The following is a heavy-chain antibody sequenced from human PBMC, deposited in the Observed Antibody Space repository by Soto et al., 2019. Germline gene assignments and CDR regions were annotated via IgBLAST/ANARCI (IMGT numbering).Heavy chain of an antibody. Sequence: EVQLVESGGGLVQPGGSLRLSCAASGFTFSSYSMNWVRQAPGKGLEWVSYISSSSSTIYYADSVKGRFTISRDNAKNSLYLQMNSLRDEDTAVYYCAREGFYGSGRPPYYYYYGMDVWGQGTTVTISS. D-gene: IGHD3-10*01. CDR3: AREGFYGSGRPPYYYYYGMDV. J-gene: IGHJ6*02. V-gene: IGHV3-48*02. CDR1: GFTFSSYS. CDR2: ISSSSSTI.